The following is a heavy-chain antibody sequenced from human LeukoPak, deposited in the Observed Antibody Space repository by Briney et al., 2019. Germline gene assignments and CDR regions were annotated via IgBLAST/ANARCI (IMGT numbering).Heavy chain of an antibody. J-gene: IGHJ4*02. D-gene: IGHD3-3*01. CDR1: GFTFSNAW. Sequence: GGSLRLSCAASGFTFSNAWMSWVRQAPGKGLEWVGRIKSKTDGGTTDYAAPVKGRFTISRDDSKNTLYLQMNSLKTEDTAVYYCTTDRGYYDFWSGRHWGQGTLVTVSS. CDR3: TTDRGYYDFWSGRH. CDR2: IKSKTDGGTT. V-gene: IGHV3-15*01.